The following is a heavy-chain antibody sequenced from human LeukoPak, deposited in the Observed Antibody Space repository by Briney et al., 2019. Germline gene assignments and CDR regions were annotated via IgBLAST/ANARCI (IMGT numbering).Heavy chain of an antibody. CDR1: GFTFSSYG. Sequence: PGGSLRLSCAASGFTFSSYGMHWVRQAPGKGLEWAAFIRYDGSSKYYADSVKGRFTISRDNSKNTLYLQMNSLRAEDTAVYYCAKEMVRGVIKRGNWFDPWGQGTLVTVSS. CDR3: AKEMVRGVIKRGNWFDP. CDR2: IRYDGSSK. J-gene: IGHJ5*02. D-gene: IGHD3-10*01. V-gene: IGHV3-30*02.